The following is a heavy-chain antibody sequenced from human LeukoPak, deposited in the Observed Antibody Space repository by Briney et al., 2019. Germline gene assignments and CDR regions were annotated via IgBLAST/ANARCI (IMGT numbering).Heavy chain of an antibody. V-gene: IGHV4-59*01. D-gene: IGHD3-16*01. Sequence: SETLSLTCTVSGDSISGYYWSWIRQPLRKGVEWIGYVYYGGTTNYNPSLNSRVTMSVDTSKSQFSLKLRSVTAADTALYYCARGPLRGGFDFWGQGNLVTVSS. CDR3: ARGPLRGGFDF. CDR2: VYYGGTT. J-gene: IGHJ4*02. CDR1: GDSISGYY.